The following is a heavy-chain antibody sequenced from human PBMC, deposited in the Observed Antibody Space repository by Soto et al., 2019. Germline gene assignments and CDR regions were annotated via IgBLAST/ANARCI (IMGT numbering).Heavy chain of an antibody. CDR2: IYYSGST. D-gene: IGHD3-3*01. J-gene: IGHJ5*02. V-gene: IGHV4-39*01. CDR1: GGSISSTDYY. CDR3: ARVYDFWSGYNWFDP. Sequence: SETLSLTCTVSGGSISSTDYYWGWIRQPPGKGLEWIGNIYYSGSTFYNPSLRNRVIFSVDTSKNQFSLKVSSVTAADTAVYYCARVYDFWSGYNWFDPWGQGSRVTSPQ.